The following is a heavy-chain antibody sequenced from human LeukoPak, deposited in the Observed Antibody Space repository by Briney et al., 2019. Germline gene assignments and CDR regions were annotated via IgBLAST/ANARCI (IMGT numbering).Heavy chain of an antibody. D-gene: IGHD4-17*01. CDR3: ARVPTVTFFDY. J-gene: IGHJ4*02. Sequence: SETLSLTCTVSGGSISSSSYYWGWIRQPPGKGLEWIGSIYYSRSTYYNPSLKSRVTISVDTSKNQFSLKLSSVTAADTAVYYCARVPTVTFFDYWGQGTLVTVSS. CDR2: IYYSRST. V-gene: IGHV4-39*01. CDR1: GGSISSSSYY.